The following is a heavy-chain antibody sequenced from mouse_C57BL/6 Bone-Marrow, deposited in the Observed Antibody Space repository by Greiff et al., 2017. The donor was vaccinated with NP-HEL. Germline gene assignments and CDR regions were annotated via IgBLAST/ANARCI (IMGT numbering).Heavy chain of an antibody. CDR3: ASEFPLCTTVVPGFGY. J-gene: IGHJ3*01. CDR1: GYTFTSYW. V-gene: IGHV1-69*01. CDR2: IDPSDSYT. D-gene: IGHD1-1*01. Sequence: QVQLQQPGAELVMPGASVKLSCKASGYTFTSYWMHWVKQRPGQGLEWIGEIDPSDSYTNYNQKFKGKSTLTVDKSSSTAYMQLSSLTSEDSAVYYCASEFPLCTTVVPGFGYWDRGTLVTVTA.